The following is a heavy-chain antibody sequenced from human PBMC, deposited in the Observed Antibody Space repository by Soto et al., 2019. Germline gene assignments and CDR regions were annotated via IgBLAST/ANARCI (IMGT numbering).Heavy chain of an antibody. D-gene: IGHD3-16*01. CDR2: ISFSGST. Sequence: PSETLSLTCTVSGGSMSDFYWSWIRQPPGKGLEWIGYISFSGSTNYNPTLKSGVTISLDTSKTHFSLELRSVITADTAVYYRVRLGGVAARTFDYWGQGTLVTVSS. V-gene: IGHV4-59*01. J-gene: IGHJ4*02. CDR1: GGSMSDFY. CDR3: VRLGGVAARTFDY.